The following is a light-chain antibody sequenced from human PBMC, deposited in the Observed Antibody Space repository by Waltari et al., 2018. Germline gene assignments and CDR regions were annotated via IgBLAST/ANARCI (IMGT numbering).Light chain of an antibody. CDR2: DVT. J-gene: IGLJ3*02. CDR3: SSYTSSSTWV. Sequence: HQQHPANAPISLLSDVTNRPSGVFSRFSGSKSGNTASLTISGLQSEDEADYYCSSYTSSSTWVFGGGTKLTVL. V-gene: IGLV2-14*04.